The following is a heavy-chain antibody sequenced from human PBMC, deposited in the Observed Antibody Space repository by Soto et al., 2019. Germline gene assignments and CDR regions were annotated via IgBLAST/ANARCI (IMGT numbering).Heavy chain of an antibody. V-gene: IGHV3-30-3*01. CDR3: ATLAGTDDLGYYYYGMDV. Sequence: PGGSLRLSCAASGFTFSSYAMHWVRQAPGKGLEWVAVISYDGSNKYYADSVKGRFTISRDNSKNTLYLQMNSLRAEDTAVYYCATLAGTDDLGYYYYGMDVWGQGTTVTVS. CDR1: GFTFSSYA. J-gene: IGHJ6*02. D-gene: IGHD6-13*01. CDR2: ISYDGSNK.